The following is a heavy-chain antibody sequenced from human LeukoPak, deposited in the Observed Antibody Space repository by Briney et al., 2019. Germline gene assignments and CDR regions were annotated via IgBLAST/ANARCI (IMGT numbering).Heavy chain of an antibody. Sequence: GGSLRLSCAASGFTFDDYGMSWVRHAPGKGLEWVSGINWNGGSTGYADSVKGRFTISRDNAKNSLYLQMNSLRAEDTALYHCARDFGITMVRGVMDYYYGMDVWGQGTTVTVSS. J-gene: IGHJ6*02. V-gene: IGHV3-20*01. D-gene: IGHD3-10*01. CDR3: ARDFGITMVRGVMDYYYGMDV. CDR2: INWNGGST. CDR1: GFTFDDYG.